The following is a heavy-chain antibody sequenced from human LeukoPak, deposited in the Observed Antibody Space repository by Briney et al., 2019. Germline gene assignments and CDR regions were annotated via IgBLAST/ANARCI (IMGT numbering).Heavy chain of an antibody. CDR1: GYTFTGYY. J-gene: IGHJ4*01. Sequence: GASVKVSCKASGYTFTGYYMHRVRQAPGQGLEWMGWINPNSGGTNYAQKFQGRVTITRDTSISTAYMELSRLRSDDTAVYYCASVGIAVAGTFDYWGQGTLVTVSS. D-gene: IGHD6-19*01. V-gene: IGHV1-2*02. CDR3: ASVGIAVAGTFDY. CDR2: INPNSGGT.